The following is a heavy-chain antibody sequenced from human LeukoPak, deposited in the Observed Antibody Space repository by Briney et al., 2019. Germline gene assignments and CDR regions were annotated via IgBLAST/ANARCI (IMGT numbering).Heavy chain of an antibody. CDR1: GGSISSYY. V-gene: IGHV4-4*07. D-gene: IGHD3-3*01. J-gene: IGHJ4*02. CDR2: IYTSGST. CDR3: ARVLRLGINYYFDY. Sequence: SETLSLTCTVSGGSISSYYWSWIRQPAGKGLEWIGRIYTSGSTNYNPSLKSRVTMSVDTSKNQFSLKLSSVTAADTAVYYCARVLRLGINYYFDYWGQGNPGHRLL.